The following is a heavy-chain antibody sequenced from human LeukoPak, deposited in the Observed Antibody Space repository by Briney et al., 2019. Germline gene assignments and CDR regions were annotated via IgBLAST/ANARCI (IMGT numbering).Heavy chain of an antibody. CDR1: GHTFTSYD. V-gene: IGHV1-8*01. CDR2: MNPNSGNT. CDR3: ARGRQQLGAYYYYGMDV. Sequence: ASVTVSCKASGHTFTSYDINWVRQATGQGLEWMGWMNPNSGNTGYAQKFQGRVTMTRNTSISTAYMELSSLRSEDTAVYYCARGRQQLGAYYYYGMDVWGQGTTVTVSS. J-gene: IGHJ6*02. D-gene: IGHD6-13*01.